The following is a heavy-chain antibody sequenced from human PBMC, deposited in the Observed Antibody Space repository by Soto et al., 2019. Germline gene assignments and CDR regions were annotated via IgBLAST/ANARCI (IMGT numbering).Heavy chain of an antibody. V-gene: IGHV3-33*01. CDR3: TRAAIKGELLDY. Sequence: GGSLRLSCAASGFTFNNYGMHWVRQAPGKGLEWVALILHDGSNKGYADSVKGRFTISRDNSKNTLNLQMNSLRVEDTAVYYCTRAAIKGELLDYWGQGTQVTVSS. CDR2: ILHDGSNK. J-gene: IGHJ4*02. CDR1: GFTFNNYG. D-gene: IGHD1-26*01.